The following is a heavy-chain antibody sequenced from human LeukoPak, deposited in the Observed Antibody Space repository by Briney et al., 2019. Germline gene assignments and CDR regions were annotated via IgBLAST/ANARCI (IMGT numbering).Heavy chain of an antibody. J-gene: IGHJ4*02. CDR1: GFTFSSYG. Sequence: GGSLRLSCAASGFTFSSYGMQWVRQAPGKGLEWVSYISSSGSTIYYADSVKGRFTISRDNAKNSLYLQMNSLRAEDTAVYYCARVGGWRGYYFDYWGQGTLVTVSS. CDR2: ISSSGSTI. D-gene: IGHD6-19*01. V-gene: IGHV3-48*04. CDR3: ARVGGWRGYYFDY.